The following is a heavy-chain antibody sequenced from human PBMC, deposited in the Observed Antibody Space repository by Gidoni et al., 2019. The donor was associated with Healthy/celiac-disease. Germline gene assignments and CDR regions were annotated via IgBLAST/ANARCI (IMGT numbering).Heavy chain of an antibody. CDR3: ARTSLGGGHPVFDY. CDR1: GGSISSSSYY. J-gene: IGHJ4*02. Sequence: QLQLQESGPGLVKPSETLSLTCTVSGGSISSSSYYWGWIRQPPGKGLEWIGSIYYSGSTYYNPSLKSRVTISVDTSKNQFSLKLSSVTAADTAVYYCARTSLGGGHPVFDYWGQGTLVTVSS. D-gene: IGHD2-2*01. CDR2: IYYSGST. V-gene: IGHV4-39*01.